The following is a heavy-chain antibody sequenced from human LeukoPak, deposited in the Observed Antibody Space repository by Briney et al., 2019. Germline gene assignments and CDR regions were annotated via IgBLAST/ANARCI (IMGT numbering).Heavy chain of an antibody. J-gene: IGHJ4*02. Sequence: GSSVKVSCKASGGTFSSYTISWVRQAPGQGLEWMGRIIPILGIANYAQKFQGRVTITADKSTSTAYMELSSLRSEDTAVYYCARAFSGYDYDYWGQGTLVTVPS. D-gene: IGHD5-12*01. CDR2: IIPILGIA. CDR3: ARAFSGYDYDY. CDR1: GGTFSSYT. V-gene: IGHV1-69*02.